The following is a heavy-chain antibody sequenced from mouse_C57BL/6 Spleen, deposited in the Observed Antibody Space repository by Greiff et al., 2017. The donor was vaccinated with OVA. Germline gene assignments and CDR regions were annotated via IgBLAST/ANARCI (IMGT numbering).Heavy chain of an antibody. CDR1: GYAFSSSW. D-gene: IGHD1-1*01. CDR3: ERGIYDYYVSSWGYFDV. V-gene: IGHV1-82*01. CDR2: IYPGDGDT. J-gene: IGHJ1*03. Sequence: QVQLQQSGPELVKPGASVKISCKASGYAFSSSWMNWVKQRPGKGLEWIGRIYPGDGDTNYNGKFKGKATLTEDKSSSTAYMQLSSLTSEDSAVYFCERGIYDYYVSSWGYFDVWGTGTTVTVSS.